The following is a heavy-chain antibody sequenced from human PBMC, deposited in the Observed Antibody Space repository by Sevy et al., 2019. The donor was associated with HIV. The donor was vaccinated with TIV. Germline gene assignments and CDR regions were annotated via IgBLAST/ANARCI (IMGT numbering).Heavy chain of an antibody. Sequence: GGSLRLSCSTSGFNLGDYAMSWVRQSPGKGLEGVGFMRSKAFAGTTEYAASVKGRFTISTDDSKASAHLQMNSLRAEETGVYYCIRSRRLGYTAMVPDYWGQGTLVTVSS. V-gene: IGHV3-49*04. CDR2: MRSKAFAGTT. CDR1: GFNLGDYA. D-gene: IGHD5-18*01. J-gene: IGHJ4*02. CDR3: IRSRRLGYTAMVPDY.